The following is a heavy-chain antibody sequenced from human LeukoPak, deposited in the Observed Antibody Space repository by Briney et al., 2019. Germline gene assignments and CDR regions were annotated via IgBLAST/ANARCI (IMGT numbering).Heavy chain of an antibody. CDR3: ARSDIVVVVAADFDY. V-gene: IGHV1-8*01. CDR2: MNPNSGNT. Sequence: ASVKVSCKASGYTFTSYDINWVRQATGQGLEWMGWMNPNSGNTGYAQKFQGRVTMTRDTSISTAYMDLSMLRPDDTAVSYCARSDIVVVVAADFDYWGQGTLVTVSS. J-gene: IGHJ4*02. CDR1: GYTFTSYD. D-gene: IGHD2-15*01.